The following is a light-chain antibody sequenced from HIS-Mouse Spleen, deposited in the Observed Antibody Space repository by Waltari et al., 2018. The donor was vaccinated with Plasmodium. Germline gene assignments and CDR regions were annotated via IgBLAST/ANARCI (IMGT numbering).Light chain of an antibody. V-gene: IGLV3-10*01. J-gene: IGLJ3*02. CDR1: ALPKKY. CDR2: EDS. Sequence: SYELPQPPSVSVSPGQTARSTCSGDALPKKYAYWYKQKSGQAPVLVIYEDSKRPSGIPERFSGSSSGTMATLTISGAQVEDEADYYCYSTDSSGNHRVFGGGTKLTVL. CDR3: YSTDSSGNHRV.